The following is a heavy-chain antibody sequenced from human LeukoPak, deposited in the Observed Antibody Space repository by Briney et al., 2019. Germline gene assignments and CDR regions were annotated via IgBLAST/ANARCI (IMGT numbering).Heavy chain of an antibody. CDR1: GFTFSSYG. CDR3: AKDFRGTVGATVDY. V-gene: IGHV3-30*02. D-gene: IGHD1-26*01. J-gene: IGHJ4*02. CDR2: IRYDGSNK. Sequence: PGGSLRLSCAASGFTFSSYGMHWVRQTPGKGLEWVAFIRYDGSNKYYTDSVKGRFTISRDNSKKTVSLQMNSLRVEDTAMYYCAKDFRGTVGATVDYWGQGTLVTVSS.